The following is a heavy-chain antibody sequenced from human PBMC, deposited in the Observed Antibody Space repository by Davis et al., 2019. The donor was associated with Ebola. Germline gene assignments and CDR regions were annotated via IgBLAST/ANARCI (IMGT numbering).Heavy chain of an antibody. J-gene: IGHJ6*02. CDR3: ARGFPHYYYYYGMDV. Sequence: GESLKISCAASGFTFSGSAMHWVRQASGKGLEWVGRIRSKANSYATAYAASVKGRFTISRDDSKNTAYLQMNSLKTEDTAVYYCARGFPHYYYYYGMDVWGQGTTVTVSS. CDR1: GFTFSGSA. V-gene: IGHV3-73*01. CDR2: IRSKANSYAT.